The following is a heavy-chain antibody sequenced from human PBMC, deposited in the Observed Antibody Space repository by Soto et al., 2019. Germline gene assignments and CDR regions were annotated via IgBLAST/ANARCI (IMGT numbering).Heavy chain of an antibody. CDR3: ASTYSSSWHDY. CDR1: GDSISSGDYY. CDR2: IYYSGST. V-gene: IGHV4-30-4*01. J-gene: IGHJ4*02. Sequence: SETLSLTCTVSGDSISSGDYYWSWLRQPPGKGLEWIGYIYYSGSTYYNPSLKSRVTILVDTSKNQFSLKLSSVTAADTAVYYCASTYSSSWHDYWGQGTLVNVS. D-gene: IGHD6-13*01.